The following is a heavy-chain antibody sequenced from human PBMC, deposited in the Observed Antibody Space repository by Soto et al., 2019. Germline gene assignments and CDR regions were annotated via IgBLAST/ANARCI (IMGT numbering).Heavy chain of an antibody. V-gene: IGHV1-18*01. J-gene: IGHJ5*02. Sequence: ASVKVSCKASGYTFTSYGISWVRQAPGQGLEWMGLLIPYNGDRIYAQRFQGRVILTTDTATNTAYMELGSLRSDDTAVYYCVRDASSGYRGWWDPWGQGTLVTVSS. CDR2: LIPYNGDR. CDR3: VRDASSGYRGWWDP. CDR1: GYTFTSYG. D-gene: IGHD5-12*01.